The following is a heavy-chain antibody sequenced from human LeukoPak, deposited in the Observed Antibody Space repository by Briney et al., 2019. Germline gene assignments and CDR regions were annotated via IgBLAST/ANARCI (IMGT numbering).Heavy chain of an antibody. V-gene: IGHV1-46*01. CDR3: AAFEDYDSSGYSPFDY. D-gene: IGHD3-22*01. CDR1: GYTFTSYY. Sequence: ASVKVSCKASGYTFTSYYMHWVRQAPGQGLEWMGIINPSGGSTSYAQKFQGRVTMTRDTSTSTVYMELSSLRSEDTAVYYCAAFEDYDSSGYSPFDYWGQGTLVTVSS. J-gene: IGHJ4*02. CDR2: INPSGGST.